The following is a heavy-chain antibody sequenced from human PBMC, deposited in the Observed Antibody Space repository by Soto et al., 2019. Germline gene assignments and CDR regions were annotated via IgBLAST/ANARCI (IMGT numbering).Heavy chain of an antibody. Sequence: ASVKVSCKASGYTYSIHGISWVRQAPGQGLEWMGWISAYNGNTNYAQKLQGRVTMTTDTSTSTAYMELRSLRSDDTAVYYCAREYGSYLGFDYWGQGTLVTVSS. D-gene: IGHD1-26*01. CDR3: AREYGSYLGFDY. J-gene: IGHJ4*02. CDR1: GYTYSIHG. CDR2: ISAYNGNT. V-gene: IGHV1-18*01.